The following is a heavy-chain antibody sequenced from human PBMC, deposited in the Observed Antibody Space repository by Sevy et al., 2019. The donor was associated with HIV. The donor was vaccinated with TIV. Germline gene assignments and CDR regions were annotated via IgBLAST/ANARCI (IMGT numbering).Heavy chain of an antibody. CDR1: GFTFSSYE. V-gene: IGHV3-48*03. Sequence: GGSLRLSCAASGFTFSSYEMNWVRQAPGKGLEWVSYICSSGSTIYYADSVKGRFTISRDNAKNSLYLQMNSLRAEDTAVYYCARGPFGGFDYWGQRTLVTVSS. D-gene: IGHD3-10*01. CDR2: ICSSGSTI. J-gene: IGHJ4*02. CDR3: ARGPFGGFDY.